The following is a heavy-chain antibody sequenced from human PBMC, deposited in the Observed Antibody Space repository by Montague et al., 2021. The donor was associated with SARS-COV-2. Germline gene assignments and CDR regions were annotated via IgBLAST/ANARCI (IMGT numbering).Heavy chain of an antibody. J-gene: IGHJ6*03. V-gene: IGHV3-33*01. Sequence: SLRLSCAASGFTFSSYGTHWVRQAPGKGLEWVAVIWYDGSNKYYADSVKGRFTISRDNSKNTLYLQMNSLRAEDTAVYYCARDYPRGDILTVYYYYMDVWGKGTTVTVSS. D-gene: IGHD3-9*01. CDR3: ARDYPRGDILTVYYYYMDV. CDR2: IWYDGSNK. CDR1: GFTFSSYG.